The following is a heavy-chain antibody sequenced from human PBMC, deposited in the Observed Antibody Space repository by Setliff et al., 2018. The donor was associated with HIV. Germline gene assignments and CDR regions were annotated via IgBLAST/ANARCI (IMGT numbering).Heavy chain of an antibody. CDR1: GYIFTNFW. J-gene: IGHJ4*02. V-gene: IGHV5-51*01. Sequence: GESLKISCEGSGYIFTNFWIGWVRQMPGKGLEWMGIIYPGNSDTRYSPSSQGQVTISVDKTINTAYLQWSGLTASDTAMYYCARHPYHYDINGYAGGFDYWGQGTLVTVSS. CDR3: ARHPYHYDINGYAGGFDY. CDR2: IYPGNSDT. D-gene: IGHD3-22*01.